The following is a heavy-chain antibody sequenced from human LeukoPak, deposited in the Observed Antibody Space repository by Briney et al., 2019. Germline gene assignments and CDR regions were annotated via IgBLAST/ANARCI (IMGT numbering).Heavy chain of an antibody. D-gene: IGHD2-15*01. CDR3: ARESLGGLCSGGSCYSGVWFDP. Sequence: SVKVSCKASGYTFTSYGISWVRQAPGQGLEWMGGIIPIFGTANYAQKFQGRVTITADKSTSTAYMELSSLRSEDTAVCYCARESLGGLCSGGSCYSGVWFDPWGQGTLVTVSS. CDR2: IIPIFGTA. CDR1: GYTFTSYG. J-gene: IGHJ5*02. V-gene: IGHV1-69*06.